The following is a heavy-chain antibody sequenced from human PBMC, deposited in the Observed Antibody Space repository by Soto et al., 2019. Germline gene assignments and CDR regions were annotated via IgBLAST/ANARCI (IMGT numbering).Heavy chain of an antibody. CDR2: ISTSSSTI. CDR1: GFTFSSYN. Sequence: EVQLVESGGGLVQPGGSLRLSCAASGFTFSSYNMNWVRQAPGKGLEWVSYISTSSSTIYYADSVKGRFTISRDNAKNSLYLQMNSLRAEDTAVYYCARDLWGVGVPGPWGQGTLVTVSS. V-gene: IGHV3-48*01. D-gene: IGHD3-16*01. J-gene: IGHJ5*02. CDR3: ARDLWGVGVPGP.